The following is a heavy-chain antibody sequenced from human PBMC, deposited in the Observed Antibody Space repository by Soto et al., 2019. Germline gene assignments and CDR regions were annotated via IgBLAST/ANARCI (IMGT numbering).Heavy chain of an antibody. CDR3: ARLPQDYYYHGMDV. V-gene: IGHV5-51*01. J-gene: IGHJ6*02. Sequence: RGESLKISWKGSGYSFSTFWISWVRQMPGKGLEWMGIIYPSDSDTRYSPSFQGQVTISADKSSRTAYLQWSSLEASDSAMYYCARLPQDYYYHGMDVWGQGTKVTVSS. CDR1: GYSFSTFW. CDR2: IYPSDSDT.